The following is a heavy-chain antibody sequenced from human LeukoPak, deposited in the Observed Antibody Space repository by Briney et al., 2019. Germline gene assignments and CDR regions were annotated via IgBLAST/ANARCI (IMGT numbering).Heavy chain of an antibody. CDR2: ISGSGGST. Sequence: PGGSLRLSCAVSGFTFSSYAMSWVRQAPGKGLEWVSAISGSGGSTYYADSVKGRFTISRDNSKNTTYLQMNSLRAEDTAVYYCAKGLYSSSPLDYWGQGTLVTVSS. CDR1: GFTFSSYA. J-gene: IGHJ4*02. V-gene: IGHV3-23*01. CDR3: AKGLYSSSPLDY. D-gene: IGHD6-6*01.